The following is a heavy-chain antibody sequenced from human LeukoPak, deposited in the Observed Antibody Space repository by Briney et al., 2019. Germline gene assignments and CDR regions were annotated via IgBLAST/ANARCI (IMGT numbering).Heavy chain of an antibody. D-gene: IGHD3-16*01. CDR1: GFTISINR. Sequence: GGSLTLSCAASGFTISINRVSWVRQAPGKGLEWVAEISEGGGEKYYLDSVEGRFTMSRDNAKNSLYLQRKSLRAEDTAAYYCARFGVRAGMDVWGQGTTVTVSS. CDR3: ARFGVRAGMDV. V-gene: IGHV3-7*04. CDR2: ISEGGGEK. J-gene: IGHJ6*02.